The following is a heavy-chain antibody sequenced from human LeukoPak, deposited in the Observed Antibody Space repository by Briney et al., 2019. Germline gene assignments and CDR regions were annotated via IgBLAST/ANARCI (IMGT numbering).Heavy chain of an antibody. CDR3: ARSDTAMAYYFDY. CDR2: IYYSGST. J-gene: IGHJ4*02. CDR1: GGSISSYY. V-gene: IGHV4-59*01. Sequence: SETLSLTCTVSGGSISSYYWSWIRQPPGKGLEGIGYIYYSGSTNYNPSLKSRVTISVDTSKNQFSLKLSSVTAADTAVYYCARSDTAMAYYFDYWGQGTLVTVSS. D-gene: IGHD5-18*01.